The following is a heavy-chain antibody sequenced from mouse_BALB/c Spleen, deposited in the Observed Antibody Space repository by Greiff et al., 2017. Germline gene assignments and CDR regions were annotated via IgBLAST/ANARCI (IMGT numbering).Heavy chain of an antibody. J-gene: IGHJ3*01. Sequence: EVKLMESGGGLVKPGGSLKLSCAASGFTFSSYTMSWVRQTPEKRLEWVATISSGGSYTYYADSVKGRFTISRDNAKNTLYLQMSSLKSEDTAMYYCTREIYYDYDGFAYWGQGTLVTVSA. V-gene: IGHV5-6-4*01. CDR1: GFTFSSYT. CDR2: ISSGGSYT. D-gene: IGHD2-4*01. CDR3: TREIYYDYDGFAY.